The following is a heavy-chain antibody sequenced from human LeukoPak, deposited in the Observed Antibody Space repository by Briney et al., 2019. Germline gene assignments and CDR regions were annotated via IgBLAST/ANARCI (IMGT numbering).Heavy chain of an antibody. CDR3: ARSGAPRNNFGDYRGDH. Sequence: GASVKVSCKASGYTFTSYYMHWVRQAPGQGLEWMGIINPSGGSTTYAQKFQGRVTMTRDTSTSTVYMELSSLRSEDTAVYYCARSGAPRNNFGDYRGDHWGQGTLVTVSS. J-gene: IGHJ4*02. D-gene: IGHD4-17*01. V-gene: IGHV1-46*01. CDR2: INPSGGST. CDR1: GYTFTSYY.